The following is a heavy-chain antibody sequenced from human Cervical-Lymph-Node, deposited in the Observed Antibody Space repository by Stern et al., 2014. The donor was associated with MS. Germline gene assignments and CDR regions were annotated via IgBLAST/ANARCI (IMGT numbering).Heavy chain of an antibody. D-gene: IGHD1-26*01. J-gene: IGHJ6*02. Sequence: EMQLVESGGGLVKPGGSLRLSCAASGFTFSTYYMNWVRQAPGKGLEWVSSISSGSSYLYYADSVKGRFSISRDNAKNSLYLPMNGLRAEDTAVYYCAGGRGGNYYLGPTAPEQYGMDVWGQGTTVTVSS. CDR2: ISSGSSYL. V-gene: IGHV3-21*01. CDR1: GFTFSTYY. CDR3: AGGRGGNYYLGPTAPEQYGMDV.